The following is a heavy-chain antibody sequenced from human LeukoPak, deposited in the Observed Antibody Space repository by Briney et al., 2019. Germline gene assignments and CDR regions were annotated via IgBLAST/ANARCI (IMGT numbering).Heavy chain of an antibody. D-gene: IGHD6-19*01. CDR3: ASDPTAYSSGYDY. Sequence: SGTLSLTCAVSGGSISSSNWWSWVRQPPGKGLEWIGEIYHSGSTNYNPSLKGRVTISVDKSKNQFSLKLSSVTAAGAAVYYCASDPTAYSSGYDYWGQGTLVTVSS. CDR2: IYHSGST. J-gene: IGHJ4*02. CDR1: GGSISSSNW. V-gene: IGHV4-4*02.